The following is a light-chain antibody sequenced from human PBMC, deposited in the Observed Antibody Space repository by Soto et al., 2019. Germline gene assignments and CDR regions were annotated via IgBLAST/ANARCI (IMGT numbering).Light chain of an antibody. CDR3: QQYGSSPFT. Sequence: EIVFTQSPGALSLSRGERATLSCRASQSVSSSYLAWYQQKPGQAPRLLIYGASSRATGIPDRFSGSGSGTDFTLTISRLEPEDFAVYYCQQYGSSPFTFGQGTRLEIK. CDR1: QSVSSSY. CDR2: GAS. V-gene: IGKV3-20*01. J-gene: IGKJ5*01.